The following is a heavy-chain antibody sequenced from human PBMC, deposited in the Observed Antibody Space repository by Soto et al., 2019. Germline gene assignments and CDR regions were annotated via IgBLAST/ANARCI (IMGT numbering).Heavy chain of an antibody. CDR3: ARDRGECSSTSCPDYYYYYGMDV. Sequence: QVQLVESGGGLVKPGGSLRLSCAASGFTFSDYYMSWIRQAPGKGLEWVSYISSSSYTNYADSVKGRFTISRDNAKNSLYLQMNSLRAEDTAVYYCARDRGECSSTSCPDYYYYYGMDVWGQGTTVTVSS. V-gene: IGHV3-11*06. J-gene: IGHJ6*02. D-gene: IGHD2-2*01. CDR1: GFTFSDYY. CDR2: ISSSSYT.